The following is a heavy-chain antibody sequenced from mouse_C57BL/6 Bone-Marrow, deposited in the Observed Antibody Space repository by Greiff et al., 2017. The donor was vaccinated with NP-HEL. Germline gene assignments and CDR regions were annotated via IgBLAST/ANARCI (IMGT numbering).Heavy chain of an antibody. D-gene: IGHD4-1*01. Sequence: EVQLVESGPGLAKPSQTLSLTCSVTGYSITSDYWNWIRKFPGNKLEYMGYISYSGSTYYNPSLKSRISITRDTSKNQYYLQLNSVTTEDTATYYCAASLTGKRAWFAYWGQGTLVTVSA. J-gene: IGHJ3*01. V-gene: IGHV3-8*01. CDR3: AASLTGKRAWFAY. CDR1: GYSITSDY. CDR2: ISYSGST.